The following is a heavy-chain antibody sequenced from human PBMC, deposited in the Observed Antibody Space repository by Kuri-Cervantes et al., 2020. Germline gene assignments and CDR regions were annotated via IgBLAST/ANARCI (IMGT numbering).Heavy chain of an antibody. CDR3: ARGALRRIAAAGTGDWFDP. D-gene: IGHD6-13*01. CDR2: IYYSGST. CDR1: GYSISSSNW. J-gene: IGHJ5*02. Sequence: SQTLSLTCAVSGYSISSSNWWGWIRQPPGKGLEWIGYIYYSGSTYYNPSLKSRVSMSVDTSKNQFSLKLSSVTAVDTAVYYCARGALRRIAAAGTGDWFDPWGQGTLVTVSS. V-gene: IGHV4-28*03.